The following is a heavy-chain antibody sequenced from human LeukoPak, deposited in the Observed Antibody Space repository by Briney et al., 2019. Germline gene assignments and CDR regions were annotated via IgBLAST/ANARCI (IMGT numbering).Heavy chain of an antibody. CDR2: INPNSGGT. D-gene: IGHD5-12*01. V-gene: IGHV1-2*02. J-gene: IGHJ4*02. CDR1: GYTFTGYY. CDR3: ARFTLREVGYFDY. Sequence: ASVKVSCKASGYTFTGYYMHWVRQAPGQGLEWMGWINPNSGGTNYAQKFQGRVTMTRDTSISTAYMELSRLRSDDTAVYYCARFTLREVGYFDYWGQGTLVTVSS.